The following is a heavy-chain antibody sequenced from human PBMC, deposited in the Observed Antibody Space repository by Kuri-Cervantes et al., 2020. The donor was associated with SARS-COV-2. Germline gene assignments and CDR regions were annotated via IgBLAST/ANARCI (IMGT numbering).Heavy chain of an antibody. Sequence: GGSLRLSCAASGFTVSSNYMSWVRQAPGKGLEWVSVIYSGGSTYYADSVKGRFTISRDNSKNTLYLQVNSLRAEDTAMYYCARDLGTIQGRDYWGQGTLVTVSS. V-gene: IGHV3-66*02. D-gene: IGHD1-1*01. CDR2: IYSGGST. J-gene: IGHJ4*02. CDR3: ARDLGTIQGRDY. CDR1: GFTVSSNY.